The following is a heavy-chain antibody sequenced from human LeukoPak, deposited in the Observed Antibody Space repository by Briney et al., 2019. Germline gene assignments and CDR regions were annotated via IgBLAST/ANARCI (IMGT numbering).Heavy chain of an antibody. J-gene: IGHJ4*02. V-gene: IGHV3-30*18. Sequence: PGGSLRLSCAASGFTFTNFGIHWVRQAPGKALEWVGVVSHDGSNKYYAEYLKGRFTISRDNSKNTLYLQMNSLRAEDTAVYYCAKDVGGYLDYWGQGTLVIVSS. CDR1: GFTFTNFG. CDR2: VSHDGSNK. D-gene: IGHD3-22*01. CDR3: AKDVGGYLDY.